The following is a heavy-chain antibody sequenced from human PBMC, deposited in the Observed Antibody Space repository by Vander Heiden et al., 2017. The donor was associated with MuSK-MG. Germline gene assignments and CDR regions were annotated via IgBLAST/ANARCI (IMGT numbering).Heavy chain of an antibody. V-gene: IGHV2-70*01. CDR1: GFSLSTSGMG. J-gene: IGHJ3*02. CDR3: ARIRGNENYGGTRDAFDI. D-gene: IGHD1-7*01. Sequence: QVTLRESGPALVNPTQTLERTSTFSGFSLSTSGMGVSWIRQRPGKALDWLALIDWDDDKYYRKSLKTRLTISKYTPKSQVVRTMTNMDTVDTAKYYCARIRGNENYGGTRDAFDIWGQGTMVTVSS. CDR2: IDWDDDK.